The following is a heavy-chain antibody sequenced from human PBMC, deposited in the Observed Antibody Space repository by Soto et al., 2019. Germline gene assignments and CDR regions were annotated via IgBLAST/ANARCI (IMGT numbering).Heavy chain of an antibody. CDR2: ISPSGDIK. Sequence: GGSLRLSCAASGFTFSTDNMNWVRQAPGKGLEWLSYISPSGDIKFYADSVKGRFTISRDNSKNTLYLQMNSLRAEDTAVYYCAKAPDILTPDYWGQGTLVTVSS. CDR1: GFTFSTDN. J-gene: IGHJ4*02. CDR3: AKAPDILTPDY. V-gene: IGHV3-48*01. D-gene: IGHD3-9*01.